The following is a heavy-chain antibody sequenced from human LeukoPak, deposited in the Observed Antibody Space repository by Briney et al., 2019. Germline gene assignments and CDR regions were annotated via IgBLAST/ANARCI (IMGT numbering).Heavy chain of an antibody. CDR2: IRSRTNTYAT. CDR3: TRGSQSDYYYGIDV. J-gene: IGHJ6*02. V-gene: IGHV3-73*01. CDR1: GFTFSGSA. Sequence: GGSLRLSCAASGFTFSGSAMHWVRQASGKGLEWVGRIRSRTNTYATAYAASVKGRFTISRDDSKNMAYLHMNSLKTDDTAVYYCTRGSQSDYYYGIDVWGQGTTVTVSS.